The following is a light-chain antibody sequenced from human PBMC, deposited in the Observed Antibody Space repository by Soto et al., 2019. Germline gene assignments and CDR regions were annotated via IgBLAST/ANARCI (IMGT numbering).Light chain of an antibody. CDR3: QQYGSSLFT. V-gene: IGKV3-20*01. J-gene: IGKJ3*01. CDR1: QSVSSSS. Sequence: EIVLTQSPGTLSLSPGERATLSCRASQSVSSSSLAWYQQKPGQAPRLLIYDASSRATGIPDRFSGSGSGTDFTLTISILEPEDFALYYCQQYGSSLFTFGPGTKVDIK. CDR2: DAS.